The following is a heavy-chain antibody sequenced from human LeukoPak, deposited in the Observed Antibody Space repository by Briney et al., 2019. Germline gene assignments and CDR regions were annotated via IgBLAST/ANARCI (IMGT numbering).Heavy chain of an antibody. CDR2: ITGSDRRDTT. Sequence: GGSLRLSCAASGFSVSNYAMSWVRLAPGKGLEWVSAITGSDRRDTTYYADNVKGRFTISRDNAKNSLYLQMNSLRAEDTAVYYCARSRGSTSCLDYWGQGTLVTVSS. CDR1: GFSVSNYA. CDR3: ARSRGSTSCLDY. V-gene: IGHV3-23*01. J-gene: IGHJ4*02. D-gene: IGHD2-2*01.